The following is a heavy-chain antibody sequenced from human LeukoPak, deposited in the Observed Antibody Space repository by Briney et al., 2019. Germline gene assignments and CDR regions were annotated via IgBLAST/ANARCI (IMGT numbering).Heavy chain of an antibody. CDR2: IIPIFGTA. Sequence: SVKVSCKASGGTFSSYAISWVRQAPGQGLEWMGGIIPIFGTANYAQKFQGRVTITTDESTNTAYMELSSLRSEDTAVYYCASLATITSGYWGQGTLVTVSS. V-gene: IGHV1-69*05. CDR3: ASLATITSGY. CDR1: GGTFSSYA. J-gene: IGHJ4*02. D-gene: IGHD5-24*01.